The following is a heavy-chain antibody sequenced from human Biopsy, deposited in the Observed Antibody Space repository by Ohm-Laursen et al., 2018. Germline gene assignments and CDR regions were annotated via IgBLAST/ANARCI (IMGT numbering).Heavy chain of an antibody. J-gene: IGHJ6*02. D-gene: IGHD3-9*01. CDR2: ISWDGSSR. V-gene: IGHV3-43D*04. CDR1: VSTFADYN. Sequence: SLRLSRAATVSTFADYNMHSVRHRPGKGLEWVSLISWDGSSRDYADSVKGRFTISRDNSKNSLYLQMNSLRAEDTALYFCARAFRGQYFYYYYGMDVWGQGTRVTVSS. CDR3: ARAFRGQYFYYYYGMDV.